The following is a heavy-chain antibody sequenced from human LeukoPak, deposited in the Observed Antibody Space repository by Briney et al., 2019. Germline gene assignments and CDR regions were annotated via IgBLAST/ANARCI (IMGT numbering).Heavy chain of an antibody. CDR1: GYTFTSYG. CDR2: ISAYNGNT. J-gene: IGHJ4*02. D-gene: IGHD3-22*01. Sequence: ASVKVSCKASGYTFTSYGISWVRQAPGQGLEWMGWISAYNGNTNYAQKFQGRVTITADKSTSTAYMELSSLRSEDTAVYYCARAPPTMIVVVTPAGLDYWGQGTLVTVSS. CDR3: ARAPPTMIVVVTPAGLDY. V-gene: IGHV1-18*01.